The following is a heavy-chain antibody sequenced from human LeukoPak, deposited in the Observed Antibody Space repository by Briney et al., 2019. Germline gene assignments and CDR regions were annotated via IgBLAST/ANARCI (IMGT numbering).Heavy chain of an antibody. CDR3: ARDTYYYGSGSYYFDY. D-gene: IGHD3-10*01. J-gene: IGHJ4*02. CDR1: GGSISSYY. V-gene: IGHV4-4*07. Sequence: TSETLSLTCTVSGGSISSYYWSWIRQPAGKGLEWIGRIYTSGSTNYNPSLKSRVTMSVDTSKNQFSLKLSSVTAADPAVYYCARDTYYYGSGSYYFDYWGQGTLVTVSS. CDR2: IYTSGST.